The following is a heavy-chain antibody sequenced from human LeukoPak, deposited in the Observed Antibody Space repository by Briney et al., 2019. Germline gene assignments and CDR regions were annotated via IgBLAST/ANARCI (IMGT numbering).Heavy chain of an antibody. CDR1: GFPFNTYS. Sequence: GGSLRLSCTASGFPFNTYSMSWVRQAPGKGLEWVSAISVGGDSTYYADSVKGRFTISRDNSRNTLYLQMNSLRAEDTAVYYCAKAPLYSSGWYDYWGQGTLVTVSS. D-gene: IGHD6-19*01. CDR3: AKAPLYSSGWYDY. CDR2: ISVGGDST. J-gene: IGHJ4*02. V-gene: IGHV3-23*01.